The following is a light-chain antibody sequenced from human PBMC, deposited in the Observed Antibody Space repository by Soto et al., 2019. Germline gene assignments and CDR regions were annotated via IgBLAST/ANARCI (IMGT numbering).Light chain of an antibody. CDR3: QKYGSAFT. CDR1: QSVSSNY. Sequence: EIVLTQSPGTLSLSPGERATLSCRASQSVSSNYLAWYQHKPGQGPRLLIYAASRRATGIPDRFSGSGSGTDFTITISRLEPEDFALYYCQKYGSAFTFGPGTKVDIK. CDR2: AAS. V-gene: IGKV3-20*01. J-gene: IGKJ3*01.